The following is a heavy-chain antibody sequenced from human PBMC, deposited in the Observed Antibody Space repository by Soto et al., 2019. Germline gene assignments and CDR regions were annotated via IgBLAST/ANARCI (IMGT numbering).Heavy chain of an antibody. CDR1: GGYISGGYYS. CDR3: ATHRKFFQI. CDR2: IYNSGST. V-gene: IGHV4-30-2*01. J-gene: IGHJ3*02. Sequence: SETLSLTCAVSGGYISGGYYSWSRIRQPPGEGREWIGFIYNSGSTYYNSSLKSRVTISVDRSKNHFFLNLTSVTAADTAVYYCATHRKFFQIWGQGTKVTVSS.